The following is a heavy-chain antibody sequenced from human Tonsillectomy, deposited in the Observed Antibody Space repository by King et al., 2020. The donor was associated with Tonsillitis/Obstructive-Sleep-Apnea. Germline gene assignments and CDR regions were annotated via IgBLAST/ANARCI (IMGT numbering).Heavy chain of an antibody. J-gene: IGHJ3*02. CDR1: GGTFSSYA. CDR3: ARGRSSSWFQDAFDI. V-gene: IGHV1-69*01. CDR2: IIPIFGTP. D-gene: IGHD6-13*01. Sequence: QLVQSGAEVKKPGSSVKVSCKASGGTFSSYAISWVRQAPGQGLEWMGGIIPIFGTPDYAQNFQGRVTITADDSTSTAYMELSSLRSEDTAVYYCARGRSSSWFQDAFDIWGQGTMVTVSS.